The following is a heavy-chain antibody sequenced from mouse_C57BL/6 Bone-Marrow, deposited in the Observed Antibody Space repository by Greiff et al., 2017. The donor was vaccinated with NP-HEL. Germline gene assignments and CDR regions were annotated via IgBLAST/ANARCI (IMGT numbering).Heavy chain of an antibody. V-gene: IGHV1-54*01. Sequence: QVQLQQSGAELVRPGTSVKVSCKASGYAFTNYLIEWVKQRPGQGLEWIGVINPGSGGTNYNEKFKGKATLTADKSSSTAYMQLSSLTSEDSAVYFCARSTVVPWYFDVWGTGTTVTVSS. CDR2: INPGSGGT. J-gene: IGHJ1*03. CDR1: GYAFTNYL. CDR3: ARSTVVPWYFDV. D-gene: IGHD1-1*01.